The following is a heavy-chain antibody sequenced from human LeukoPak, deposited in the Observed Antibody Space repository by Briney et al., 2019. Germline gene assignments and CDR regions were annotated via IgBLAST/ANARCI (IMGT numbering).Heavy chain of an antibody. V-gene: IGHV3-33*01. CDR3: ARGGLGHFDY. J-gene: IGHJ4*02. CDR1: GFTFSSYG. CDR2: IWYDGSNK. D-gene: IGHD3-16*01. Sequence: GRSLGLSCAASGFTFSSYGMHWVRQAPGKGLEWVAVIWYDGSNKYYADSVKGRFTISRDNSKNTLYLQMNSLRAEDTAVYYCARGGLGHFDYWGQGTLVTVSS.